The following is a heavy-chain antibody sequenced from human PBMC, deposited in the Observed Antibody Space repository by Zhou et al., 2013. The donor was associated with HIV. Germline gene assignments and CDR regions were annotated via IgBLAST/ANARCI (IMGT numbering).Heavy chain of an antibody. Sequence: QVQLVQSGAEVKKPGASVKVSCKTSGYTFTVYYMHWVRQAPGQGLEWMGWINPNSGGTNYAQKFQGRVTMTRDTSISTAYMELSRLRSDDTAVYYCARDDPYYYDSSRYFDYWGQGTLVTVSS. CDR3: ARDDPYYYDSSRYFDY. J-gene: IGHJ4*02. V-gene: IGHV1-2*02. D-gene: IGHD3-22*01. CDR2: INPNSGGT. CDR1: GYTFTVYY.